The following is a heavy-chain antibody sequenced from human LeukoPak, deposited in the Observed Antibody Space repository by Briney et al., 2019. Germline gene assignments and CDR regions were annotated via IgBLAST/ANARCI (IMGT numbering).Heavy chain of an antibody. CDR2: INPSGGST. V-gene: IGHV1-46*01. CDR1: GYTFTGYY. CDR3: ARDLGYYYDSSGYYDYFDY. J-gene: IGHJ4*02. Sequence: ASVKVSCKASGYTFTGYYMHWVRQAPGQGLEWMGIINPSGGSTSYAQKFQGRVTMTRDTSTSTVYMELSSLRSEDTAVYYRARDLGYYYDSSGYYDYFDYWGQGTLVTVSS. D-gene: IGHD3-22*01.